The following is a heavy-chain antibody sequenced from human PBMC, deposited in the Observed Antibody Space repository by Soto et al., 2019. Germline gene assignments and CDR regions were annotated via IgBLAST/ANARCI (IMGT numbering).Heavy chain of an antibody. V-gene: IGHV6-1*01. CDR2: TYYRSKWYN. J-gene: IGHJ6*02. Sequence: TLSLTCALSGDSVSSNSAAWNWIRQSPSRGLEWLGRTYYRSKWYNDYAVSVKSRLTINPDTSKNQFSLQLNSVTPEDTAVYYCARDNHIVVVPAAIGYCMDVWVQRTTFTVCS. D-gene: IGHD2-2*01. CDR1: GDSVSSNSAA. CDR3: ARDNHIVVVPAAIGYCMDV.